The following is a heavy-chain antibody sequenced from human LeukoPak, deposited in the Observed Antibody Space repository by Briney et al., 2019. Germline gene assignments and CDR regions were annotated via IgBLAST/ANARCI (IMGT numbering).Heavy chain of an antibody. CDR2: IYYSGST. D-gene: IGHD3-10*01. CDR3: ARGLGPGNWFDP. J-gene: IGHJ5*02. V-gene: IGHV4-59*01. CDR1: GGSISSYY. Sequence: SETLSLTCTVSGGSISSYYWGWIRQPPGKGLEWIGYIYYSGSTYYNPSLKSRVTISVDTSKNQFSLKLSSVTAADTAVYYCARGLGPGNWFDPWGQGTLVTVSS.